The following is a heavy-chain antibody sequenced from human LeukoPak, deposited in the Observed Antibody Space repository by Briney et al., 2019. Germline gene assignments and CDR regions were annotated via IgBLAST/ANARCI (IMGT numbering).Heavy chain of an antibody. CDR2: INWDGYST. CDR1: GFTFDDYG. Sequence: GGSLRLSCAASGFTFDDYGMSWVRQVPGKGLEWVSGINWDGYSTAYTDSVKGRFTISRDNSKNTLYLQMNSLRAEDTAIYYCAKVLSGSPPQAFEYWGQGTLLTVTS. D-gene: IGHD1-26*01. V-gene: IGHV3-20*04. CDR3: AKVLSGSPPQAFEY. J-gene: IGHJ4*02.